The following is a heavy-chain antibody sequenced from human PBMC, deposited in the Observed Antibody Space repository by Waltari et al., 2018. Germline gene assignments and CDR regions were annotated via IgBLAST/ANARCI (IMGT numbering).Heavy chain of an antibody. CDR3: EREGLIQGVDY. J-gene: IGHJ4*02. V-gene: IGHV4-61*10. CDR1: GGSISSGSYY. Sequence: QVQLQESGPGLVKPSQTLSLTCTVSGGSISSGSYYWSWIRQPAGKGLEWIGYIYYSGSTNYNPSLKSLVTISVDTAKNQFSLKLSSVTAADTAVYYCEREGLIQGVDYWGQGTLVTVSS. CDR2: IYYSGST. D-gene: IGHD3-10*01.